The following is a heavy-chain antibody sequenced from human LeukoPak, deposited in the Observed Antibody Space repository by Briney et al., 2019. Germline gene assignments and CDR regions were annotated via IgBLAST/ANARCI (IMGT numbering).Heavy chain of an antibody. D-gene: IGHD6-13*01. CDR3: ALGYRNMEFFDY. J-gene: IGHJ4*02. V-gene: IGHV1-46*01. Sequence: ASVKVSCKASGYTFTSYGISWVRQAPGQGLEWMGIINPSGGSTSYAQKFQGRVTMTRDMSTSTVYMELSSLRSEDTAVYYCALGYRNMEFFDYWGQGTLVTVSS. CDR2: INPSGGST. CDR1: GYTFTSYG.